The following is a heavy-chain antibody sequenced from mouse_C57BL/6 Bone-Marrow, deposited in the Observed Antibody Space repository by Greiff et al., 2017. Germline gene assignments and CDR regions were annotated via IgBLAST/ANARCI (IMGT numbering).Heavy chain of an antibody. J-gene: IGHJ4*01. V-gene: IGHV5-12*01. Sequence: EVKLVESGGGLVQPGGSLKLSCAASGFTFSDYYMYWVRQTPEKRLEWVAYISNGGGSTYYPDTVKGRFTIARDNAKNTLYLQMGRLKSEDTAMYYSARHGIRIRRWAMDYWGQGTSVTVSS. D-gene: IGHD1-1*01. CDR2: ISNGGGST. CDR1: GFTFSDYY. CDR3: ARHGIRIRRWAMDY.